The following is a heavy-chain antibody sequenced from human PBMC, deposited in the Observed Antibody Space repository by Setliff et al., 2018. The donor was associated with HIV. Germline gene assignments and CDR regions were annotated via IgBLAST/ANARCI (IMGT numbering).Heavy chain of an antibody. D-gene: IGHD6-6*01. Sequence: PSETLSLTCTVSGGSISSGSYYWSWIRQPAGKGLEWIGHIHTSGSSSYNPSLKSRVIISLDTSKNQISLKLNSVTAADTAVYYCARDLLGSSSRVDYWGQGTLVTVSS. CDR3: ARDLLGSSSRVDY. J-gene: IGHJ4*02. CDR2: IHTSGSS. CDR1: GGSISSGSYY. V-gene: IGHV4-61*09.